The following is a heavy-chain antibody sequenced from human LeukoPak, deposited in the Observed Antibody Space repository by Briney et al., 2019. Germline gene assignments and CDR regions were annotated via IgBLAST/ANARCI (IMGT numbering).Heavy chain of an antibody. CDR1: GFTFSSYV. CDR3: ARDWVYKIDY. Sequence: GGSLRLSCETAGFTFSSYVMHWVRRTPGKGLVWVSRISHDGIISYADSVKGRFTISRDDAKNTLILQMNSLRVEDTAVYYCARDWVYKIDYWGRGTLVTVSS. CDR2: ISHDGII. V-gene: IGHV3-74*01. J-gene: IGHJ4*02. D-gene: IGHD5-24*01.